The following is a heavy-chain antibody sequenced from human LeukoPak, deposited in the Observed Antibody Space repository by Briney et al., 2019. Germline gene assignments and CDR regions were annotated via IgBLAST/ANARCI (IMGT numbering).Heavy chain of an antibody. Sequence: KVSCKASGGTFSSYAISWVRQMPGKGLEWMGIIYPGDSDTRYSPSFQGQVTISADKSISTAYLQWSSLKASDTAMYYCARHSDYVWGSYGYWGQGTLVTVSS. CDR2: IYPGDSDT. D-gene: IGHD3-16*01. V-gene: IGHV5-51*01. CDR1: GGTFSSYA. J-gene: IGHJ4*02. CDR3: ARHSDYVWGSYGY.